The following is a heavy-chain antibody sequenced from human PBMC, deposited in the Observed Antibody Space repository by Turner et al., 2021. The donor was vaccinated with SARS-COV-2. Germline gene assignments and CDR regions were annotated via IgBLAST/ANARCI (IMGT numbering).Heavy chain of an antibody. D-gene: IGHD2-15*01. CDR3: ARLGFCSGGSCSFDH. CDR2: IYYTGSA. V-gene: IGHV4-39*01. J-gene: IGHJ4*02. Sequence: QLQLQESGTGLVKPSETLSLTCSVSGGSIYSSSYYWGWVRQPPGKGLEWLGTIYYTGSAYYNPSLKSRVAISVRTSTNQFSLKLRSVTAADTAVYYCARLGFCSGGSCSFDHWGQGTLVTVS. CDR1: GGSIYSSSYY.